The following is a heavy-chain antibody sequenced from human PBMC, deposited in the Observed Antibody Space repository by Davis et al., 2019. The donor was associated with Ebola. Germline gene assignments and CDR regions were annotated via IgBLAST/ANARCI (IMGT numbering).Heavy chain of an antibody. Sequence: GGSLRLSCAASGFTFSSYAMSWVRQAPGKGLEWVSAISGSGGSTYYADSVKGRFTISRDNSKNTLYLQMNSLRAEDTAVYYCRWRGYCSSTSCYRDYMDVWGKGTTVTVSS. J-gene: IGHJ6*03. CDR1: GFTFSSYA. D-gene: IGHD2-2*02. CDR3: RWRGYCSSTSCYRDYMDV. CDR2: ISGSGGST. V-gene: IGHV3-23*01.